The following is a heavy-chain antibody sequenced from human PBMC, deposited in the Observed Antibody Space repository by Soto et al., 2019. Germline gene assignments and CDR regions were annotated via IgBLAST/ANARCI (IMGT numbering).Heavy chain of an antibody. J-gene: IGHJ6*03. D-gene: IGHD2-2*01. CDR2: IWYDGSNK. Sequence: GGSLRLSCAASAFTFGSNTMHWLRQAPGKGLEWVAVIWYDGSNKYYADSVKDRFTISRDNSKNTLYLQMNSLRAEDTAVYYCAREPGYCSSTSCYGNYYYYMDVWGKGTTVTVSS. CDR1: AFTFGSNT. CDR3: AREPGYCSSTSCYGNYYYYMDV. V-gene: IGHV3-33*08.